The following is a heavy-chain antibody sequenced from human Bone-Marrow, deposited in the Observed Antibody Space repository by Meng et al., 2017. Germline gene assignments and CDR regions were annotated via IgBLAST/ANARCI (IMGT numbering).Heavy chain of an antibody. CDR3: AISRWINLWSGDF. CDR2: IDPTSGDT. Sequence: VLLVLDVAGVKKPGTCVRVACQLSGSNFPDYWLHWVRRAPGQGLEWMCRIDPTSGDTHYAQRFQGRVSITADESTPTAYMELSSLTSEDTAFYYCAISRWINLWSGDFWGQGTLVTVSS. J-gene: IGHJ4*02. CDR1: GSNFPDYW. D-gene: IGHD5-18*01. V-gene: IGHV1-2*06.